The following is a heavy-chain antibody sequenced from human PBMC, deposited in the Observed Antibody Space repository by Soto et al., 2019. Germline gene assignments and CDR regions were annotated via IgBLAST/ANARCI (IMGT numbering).Heavy chain of an antibody. D-gene: IGHD2-21*02. CDR1: GGSISSSSYY. J-gene: IGHJ4*02. CDR2: IYYSGST. V-gene: IGHV4-39*01. Sequence: QLQLQESGPGLVKPSETLSLTCTVSGGSISSSSYYWGWIRQPPGKGLEWIGSIYYSGSTYYNPFLKSRVTISVDTSKNQFSLKLSSVTAADTAVYYCARQDLGGNSGGDYWGQGTLVTVSS. CDR3: ARQDLGGNSGGDY.